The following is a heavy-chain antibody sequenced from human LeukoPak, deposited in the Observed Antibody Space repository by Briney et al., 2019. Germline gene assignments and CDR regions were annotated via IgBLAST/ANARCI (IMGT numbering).Heavy chain of an antibody. V-gene: IGHV3-30*04. CDR1: GFTFSSYA. D-gene: IGHD6-19*01. CDR2: ISYDGSNK. CDR3: ASGSSGWNAFDI. J-gene: IGHJ3*02. Sequence: PGGSLRLFCAASGFTFSSYAMHWVRQAPGKGLEWVAVISYDGSNKYYADSVKGRFTISRDNSKNTLYLQMNSLRAEDTAVYYCASGSSGWNAFDIWGQGTMVTVSS.